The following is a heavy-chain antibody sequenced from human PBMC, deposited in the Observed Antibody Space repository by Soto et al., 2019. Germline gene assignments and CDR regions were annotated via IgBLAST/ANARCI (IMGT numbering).Heavy chain of an antibody. D-gene: IGHD5-18*01. CDR2: ISYDGSNK. Sequence: QVQLVESGGGVVQPGRSLRLSCAASGFTFSSYAMHWVRQAPGKGLEWVAVISYDGSNKYYADSVKGRFTISRDNSKNTLYLQMNSLRAEDTAVYYCARVSLDTAPVSDYWGQGTLVTVSS. CDR3: ARVSLDTAPVSDY. CDR1: GFTFSSYA. V-gene: IGHV3-30-3*01. J-gene: IGHJ4*02.